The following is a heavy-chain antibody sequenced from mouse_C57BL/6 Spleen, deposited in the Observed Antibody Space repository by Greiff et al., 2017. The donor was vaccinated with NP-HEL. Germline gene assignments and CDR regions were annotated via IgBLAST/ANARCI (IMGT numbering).Heavy chain of an antibody. Sequence: VHLVESDAELVKPGASVKISCKVSGYTFTDHTIHWMKQRPEQGLEWIGYISPRDGSTKYNEKFKGKATLTADKSSSTAYMQLNSLTSEDAAVDFCARKELGPPFSDYWGQGTTLTVSS. CDR2: ISPRDGST. CDR1: GYTFTDHT. D-gene: IGHD4-1*01. V-gene: IGHV1-78*01. CDR3: ARKELGPPFSDY. J-gene: IGHJ2*01.